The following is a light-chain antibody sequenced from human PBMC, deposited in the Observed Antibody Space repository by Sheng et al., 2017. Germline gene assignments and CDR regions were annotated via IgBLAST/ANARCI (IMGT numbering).Light chain of an antibody. CDR3: QHYDKWPLP. V-gene: IGKV3-15*01. J-gene: IGKJ4*01. Sequence: EIVLTQSPGTLSLSPGERATLSCRASQSVTGSYLAWYQQKPGQAPRLLIYGASTRATGIPARFSGSASGTEFTLTISSLQSEDFAVYYCQHYDKWPLPFGGGTKVEIK. CDR1: QSVTGSY. CDR2: GAS.